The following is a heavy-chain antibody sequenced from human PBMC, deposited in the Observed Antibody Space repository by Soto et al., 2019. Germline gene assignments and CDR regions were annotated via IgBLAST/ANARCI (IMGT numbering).Heavy chain of an antibody. CDR2: INTNTGNP. V-gene: IGHV7-4-1*01. D-gene: IGHD3-3*01. CDR3: ARAPIYYDFWSGYYIFDGPAENSYYYYGMDV. Sequence: ASVKVSCKASGYTFTSYAMNWVRQAPGQGLEWMGWINTNTGNPTYAQGFTGRFVFSLDTSVSTAYLQICSLKAEDTAVYYCARAPIYYDFWSGYYIFDGPAENSYYYYGMDVWGQGTTVTVSS. J-gene: IGHJ6*02. CDR1: GYTFTSYA.